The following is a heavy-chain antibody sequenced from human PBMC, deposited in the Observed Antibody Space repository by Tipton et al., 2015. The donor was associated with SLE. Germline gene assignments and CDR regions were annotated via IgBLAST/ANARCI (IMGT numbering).Heavy chain of an antibody. CDR3: AKKAAVSGSGYFDY. CDR1: GFTFSLYA. CDR2: ISGSGATT. J-gene: IGHJ4*02. D-gene: IGHD6-19*01. Sequence: SLRLSCAASGFTFSLYAMSWVRQAPGKGLEWVSGISGSGATTYYADSVKGRFTITRDNSKNTLYVQMNSLRVEDTAVYYCAKKAAVSGSGYFDYWGQGTLVTVSS. V-gene: IGHV3-23*01.